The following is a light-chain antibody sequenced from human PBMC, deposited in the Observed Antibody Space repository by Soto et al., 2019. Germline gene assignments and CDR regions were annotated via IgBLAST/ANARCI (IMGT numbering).Light chain of an antibody. Sequence: DIVMTQSPDSLAVSLGERATINCKSSQSVLYSSNNKNYLAWYQQKPGQPPKLVIYWASTRESGVPDRFSGSGSGTDFTLTISTLQAEDVAVYYCQQYSGTPLTFGGGTKVEIK. CDR3: QQYSGTPLT. CDR2: WAS. J-gene: IGKJ4*01. CDR1: QSVLYSSNNKNY. V-gene: IGKV4-1*01.